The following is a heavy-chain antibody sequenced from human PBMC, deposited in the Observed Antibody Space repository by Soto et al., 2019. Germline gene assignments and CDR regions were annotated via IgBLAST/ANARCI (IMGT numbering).Heavy chain of an antibody. J-gene: IGHJ6*02. V-gene: IGHV1-69*13. CDR3: ARDRVYYYDSSGSSNLYYYYGMDV. D-gene: IGHD3-22*01. CDR1: GGTFSSYA. Sequence: ASVKVSCKASGGTFSSYAISWVRQAPGQGLEWMGGIIPIFGTANYAQKFQGRVTITADESTSTAYMELSSLRSEDTAVYYCARDRVYYYDSSGSSNLYYYYGMDVWGQGTTVTVSS. CDR2: IIPIFGTA.